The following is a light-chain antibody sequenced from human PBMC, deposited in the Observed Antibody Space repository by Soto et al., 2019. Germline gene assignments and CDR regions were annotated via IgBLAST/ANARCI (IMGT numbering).Light chain of an antibody. CDR2: DAY. V-gene: IGKV3-11*01. CDR1: QSVSSY. Sequence: EIVLTQSPVTLSLSPGERATLSCRASQSVSSYLAWYQQKPGQAPRLLIYDAYNRATGIPARFSGSGSGTDFTLTISSLEPEEFAVYYCQQRSNWPSTFGGGTKLEIK. CDR3: QQRSNWPST. J-gene: IGKJ4*01.